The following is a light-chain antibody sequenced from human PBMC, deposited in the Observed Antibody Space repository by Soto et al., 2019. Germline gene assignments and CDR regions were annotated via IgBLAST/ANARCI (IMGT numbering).Light chain of an antibody. CDR2: GAY. CDR1: QSVSTN. CDR3: QQYGSSGT. J-gene: IGKJ1*01. Sequence: PGERATLSCRASQSVSTNLAWYQQKPGQPPRLLIYGAYTRATDIPARFSGSGSGTEFTLTISRLEPEDFAVYYCQQYGSSGTFGQGTKVDIK. V-gene: IGKV3-20*01.